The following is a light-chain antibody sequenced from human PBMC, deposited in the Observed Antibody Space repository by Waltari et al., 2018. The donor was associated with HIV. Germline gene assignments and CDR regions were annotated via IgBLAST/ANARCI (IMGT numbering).Light chain of an antibody. J-gene: IGLJ3*02. CDR3: AAWDDSVNGWV. CDR2: TNK. V-gene: IGLV1-44*01. Sequence: QPVLTQPPSASETPGQRVTISCSGRTSTIGSNTVICYQQLPGTAPKLLTDTNKQRPSGVPDRFSGSKYGTSASLAISGLQSEDEAHYYCAAWDDSVNGWVFGGGTKLTVL. CDR1: TSTIGSNT.